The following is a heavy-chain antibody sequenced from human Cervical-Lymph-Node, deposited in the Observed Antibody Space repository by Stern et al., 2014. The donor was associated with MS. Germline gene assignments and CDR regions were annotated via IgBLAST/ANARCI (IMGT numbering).Heavy chain of an antibody. J-gene: IGHJ4*02. CDR1: GGTFSSYA. D-gene: IGHD6-13*01. CDR2: IIPIFGTA. V-gene: IGHV1-69*01. CDR3: ASVAAAGTPPDY. Sequence: VQLVQSGAEVKKPGSSVKVSCKASGGTFSSYAISWVRQAPGQGLECMGGIIPIFGTANYAEKFQGRVTITADESTSTAYMELSSLRSEDTAVYYCASVAAAGTPPDYWGQGTLVTVSS.